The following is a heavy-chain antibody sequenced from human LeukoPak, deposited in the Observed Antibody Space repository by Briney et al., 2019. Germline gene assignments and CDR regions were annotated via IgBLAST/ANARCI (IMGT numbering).Heavy chain of an antibody. D-gene: IGHD3-9*01. CDR2: INPNSGGT. V-gene: IGHV1-2*02. Sequence: ASVKVSCKASGYTFTGYYMHWVRQAPGQGLEWMGWINPNSGGTNYAQKFQGRVTMTRDTSISTAYVELSRLRSDDTAVYYCARSPDILTGENFDYWGQGTLVTVSS. CDR1: GYTFTGYY. CDR3: ARSPDILTGENFDY. J-gene: IGHJ4*02.